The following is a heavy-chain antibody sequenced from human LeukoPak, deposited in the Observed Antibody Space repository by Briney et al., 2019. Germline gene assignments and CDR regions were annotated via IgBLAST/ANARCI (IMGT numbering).Heavy chain of an antibody. J-gene: IGHJ4*02. CDR1: GGSISSHY. V-gene: IGHV4-59*11. Sequence: PSETLSLTCTVSGGSISSHYWSWIRQPPGKGLEWIGYIYYSGSTNYNPSLKSRVTISVDTSKNQFSLKLSSVTAADTAVYYCARDAVASTNYFDYWGQGTLVTVSS. CDR3: ARDAVASTNYFDY. D-gene: IGHD6-19*01. CDR2: IYYSGST.